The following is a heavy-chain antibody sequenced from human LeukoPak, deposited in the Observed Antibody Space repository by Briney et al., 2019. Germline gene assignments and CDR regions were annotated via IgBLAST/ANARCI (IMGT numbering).Heavy chain of an antibody. V-gene: IGHV4-39*07. CDR3: ARVRGGTYNHYFDY. Sequence: SETLSLTCTVSGGSISSSSYYWGWIRQPPGKGLEWIGSIYYSGSTYYNPSLKSRVTISVDTSKNQFSLKLTSITAADTAVYYCARVRGGTYNHYFDYWGQGTLVTVSS. CDR1: GGSISSSSYY. J-gene: IGHJ4*02. CDR2: IYYSGST. D-gene: IGHD5-24*01.